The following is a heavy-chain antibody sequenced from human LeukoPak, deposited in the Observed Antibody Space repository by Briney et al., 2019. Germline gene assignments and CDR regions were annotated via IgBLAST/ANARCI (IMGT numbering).Heavy chain of an antibody. D-gene: IGHD3-16*01. CDR2: IRSKAYGGST. CDR3: ARDWGRGSYYFDF. Sequence: GGSLRLSCTASGFRFGDYAMHWVRQAPGKGLEWVGLIRSKAYGGSTQCAASVKGRFTISRDDSKNIAYLQMNSLKTEDTALYYCARDWGRGSYYFDFWGQGTLVSVSS. CDR1: GFRFGDYA. J-gene: IGHJ4*02. V-gene: IGHV3-49*04.